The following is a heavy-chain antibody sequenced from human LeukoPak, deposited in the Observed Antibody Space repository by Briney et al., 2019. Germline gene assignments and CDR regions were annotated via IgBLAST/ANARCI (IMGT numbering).Heavy chain of an antibody. V-gene: IGHV3-66*01. CDR3: ARSTPSYDSSGYYYVN. CDR1: GFTVSSNY. J-gene: IGHJ4*02. D-gene: IGHD3-22*01. Sequence: PGGSLRLSCAASGFTVSSNYMSWVRQAPGKGLEWVSVIYSGGSTYYADSVKGRFTISRDNSKNTLYLQMNSLRAEDTAVYYCARSTPSYDSSGYYYVNWGQGTLVTVSS. CDR2: IYSGGST.